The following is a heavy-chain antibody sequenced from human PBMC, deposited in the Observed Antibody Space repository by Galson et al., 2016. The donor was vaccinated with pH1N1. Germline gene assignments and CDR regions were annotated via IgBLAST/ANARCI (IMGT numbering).Heavy chain of an antibody. Sequence: ETLSLTCTVSGGSISSQYWSWIRQPPGKGLEWIGYIHNSWSTNYSPSLKSRVSMSLDTSKNQFSLKLRSATAADTAIYYCARLDLGVGEDQYYVLDVWGHGTRVTVSS. D-gene: IGHD2-15*01. J-gene: IGHJ6*02. CDR1: GGSISSQY. CDR3: ARLDLGVGEDQYYVLDV. CDR2: IHNSWST. V-gene: IGHV4-59*11.